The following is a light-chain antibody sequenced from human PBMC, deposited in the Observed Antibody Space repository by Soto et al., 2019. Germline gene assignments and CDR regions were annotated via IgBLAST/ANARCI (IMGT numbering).Light chain of an antibody. J-gene: IGLJ2*01. CDR1: SSDVGSYNL. V-gene: IGLV2-23*01. CDR3: CSYAGSSTYVL. Sequence: QSALTQPASVSGSPGQSITISCTGTSSDVGSYNLVSWYQHHPGKAPKLMFYEGNKRPSGVSNRFSGSKSDNTATQTISGLQAEDEADYYSCSYAGSSTYVLFGGGTKLTVL. CDR2: EGN.